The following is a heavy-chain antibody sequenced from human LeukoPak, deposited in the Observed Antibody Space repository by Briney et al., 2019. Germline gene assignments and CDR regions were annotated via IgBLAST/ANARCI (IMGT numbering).Heavy chain of an antibody. J-gene: IGHJ6*04. CDR2: ISSSGSTI. D-gene: IGHD3-10*02. CDR3: AELGITMIGGV. Sequence: GGSLRLSCSASGFTFSSYEMNWVRQAPGKGLEWVSYISSSGSTIYHADSVKGRFTISRDNAKNSLYLQMNSLRAEDTAVYYCAELGITMIGGVWGKGTTVTISS. V-gene: IGHV3-48*03. CDR1: GFTFSSYE.